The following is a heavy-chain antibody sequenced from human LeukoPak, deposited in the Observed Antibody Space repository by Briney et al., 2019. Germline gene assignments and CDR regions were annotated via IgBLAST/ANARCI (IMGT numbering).Heavy chain of an antibody. J-gene: IGHJ4*02. CDR3: ARDSCRGDCYPFAG. Sequence: GGSRRLSCAASGFTFSSSGMDWVRQAPGKGLEWVAGIWYDGNNKYYADSVKGRFAISRDNSKNTLYVQRNSLRAQNTAVYYCARDSCRGDCYPFAGGGQGTLVTVSA. V-gene: IGHV3-33*01. D-gene: IGHD2-21*02. CDR1: GFTFSSSG. CDR2: IWYDGNNK.